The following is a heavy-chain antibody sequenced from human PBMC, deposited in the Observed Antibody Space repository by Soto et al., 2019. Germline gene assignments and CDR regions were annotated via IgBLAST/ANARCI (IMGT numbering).Heavy chain of an antibody. Sequence: QVQLVQSGAEVKKPGASVKVSCKASGYTFTSYAMHWVRQSPGQRLEWMGWINAGNGNTKYSQTFQGRVTIIRDTSSRLAFLELISLRFQATAVHYCVSDSGYSSCSNWGQGTLVTVSS. CDR2: INAGNGNT. J-gene: IGHJ4*02. CDR1: GYTFTSYA. D-gene: IGHD5-18*01. V-gene: IGHV1-3*01. CDR3: VSDSGYSSCSN.